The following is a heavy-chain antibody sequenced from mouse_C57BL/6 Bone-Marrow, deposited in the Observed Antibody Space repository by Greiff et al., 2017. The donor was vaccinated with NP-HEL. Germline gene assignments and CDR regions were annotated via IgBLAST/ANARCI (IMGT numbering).Heavy chain of an antibody. CDR1: GFNIKDDY. V-gene: IGHV14-4*01. CDR2: IDPENGDT. J-gene: IGHJ4*01. D-gene: IGHD1-1*01. CDR3: TTGLIRYYAMDY. Sequence: VQLKQSGAELVRPGASVKLSCTASGFNIKDDYMHWVKQRPEQGLEWIGWIDPENGDTEYASKFQGKATITADTSSNTAYLQLSSLTSEDTAVYYCTTGLIRYYAMDYWGQGTSVTVSS.